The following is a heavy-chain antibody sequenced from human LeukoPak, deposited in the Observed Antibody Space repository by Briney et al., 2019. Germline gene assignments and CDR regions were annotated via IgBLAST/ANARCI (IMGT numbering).Heavy chain of an antibody. D-gene: IGHD4-17*01. V-gene: IGHV1-69*04. CDR1: GGTFSSYA. Sequence: ASVKVSCKASGGTFSSYAISWVRQAPGQGLEWMGRIIPILGIANYAQKFQGRVTMTRDTSTSTVYMELSSLRSEDTAVYYCARAYGDSPYYYYGMDVWGQGTTVTVSS. CDR3: ARAYGDSPYYYYGMDV. CDR2: IIPILGIA. J-gene: IGHJ6*02.